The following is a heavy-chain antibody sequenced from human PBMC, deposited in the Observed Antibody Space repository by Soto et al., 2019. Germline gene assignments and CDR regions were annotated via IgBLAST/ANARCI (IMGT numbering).Heavy chain of an antibody. CDR2: ISSSSSYT. CDR3: AKLRYFDWSSYNWFEY. D-gene: IGHD3-9*01. CDR1: GFTFSDYY. J-gene: IGHJ5*01. Sequence: SLRLPCAASGFTFSDYYMSWIRQAPGKGLEWVPYISSSSSYTSYADSVKGRFTVSRDNSKNTLYLQMNSLRVEDTAVYYCAKLRYFDWSSYNWFEYWGQGTPVTASS. V-gene: IGHV3-11*03.